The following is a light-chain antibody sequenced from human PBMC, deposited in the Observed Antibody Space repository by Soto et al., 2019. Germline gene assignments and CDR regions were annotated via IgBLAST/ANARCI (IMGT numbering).Light chain of an antibody. CDR3: QQRSNWPPLT. J-gene: IGKJ4*01. Sequence: EIVLTQSPATLSCSPGERAPLSSRAIQRVGSSLAWYQQKPGRAPRLLIYDASNRATGIPARFSGSGSGTDFTLTISSLEPEDFAVYYCQQRSNWPPLTFGGGTKVEIK. V-gene: IGKV3-11*01. CDR2: DAS. CDR1: QRVGSS.